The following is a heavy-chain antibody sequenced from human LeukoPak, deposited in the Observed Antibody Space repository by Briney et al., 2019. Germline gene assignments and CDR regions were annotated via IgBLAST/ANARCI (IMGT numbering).Heavy chain of an antibody. CDR1: GFTFSSYW. CDR3: ARDMAVGATLFDY. J-gene: IGHJ4*02. D-gene: IGHD1-26*01. Sequence: GGSLRLSCAASGFTFSSYWMSWVRQAPGKGLEWVANIKQDGSEKYYVDSVKGRFTISRDNAKNSLYLQMNSLRAEDTAVYYCARDMAVGATLFDYWGQGTLVTVSP. V-gene: IGHV3-7*01. CDR2: IKQDGSEK.